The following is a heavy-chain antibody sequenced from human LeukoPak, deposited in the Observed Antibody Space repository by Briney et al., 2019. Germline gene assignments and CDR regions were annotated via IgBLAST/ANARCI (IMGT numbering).Heavy chain of an antibody. J-gene: IGHJ4*02. CDR3: AKGVSGYGSGRPFDY. CDR1: GFTFSSYA. CDR2: ISDSGTST. D-gene: IGHD3-10*01. Sequence: GGSLRLSCAASGFTFSSYAMIWVRQAPGKGLEWVSLISDSGTSTYYTDSVKGRFTISRDNSKNTVYLQMNSLRAEDTAVYYCAKGVSGYGSGRPFDYWGQGTLVTVSS. V-gene: IGHV3-23*01.